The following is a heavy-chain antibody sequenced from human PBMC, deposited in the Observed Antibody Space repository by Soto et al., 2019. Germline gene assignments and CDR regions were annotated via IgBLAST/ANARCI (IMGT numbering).Heavy chain of an antibody. CDR2: ISGSGGST. CDR3: AKAIVLAPMGY. J-gene: IGHJ4*02. D-gene: IGHD2-8*01. CDR1: GFTFSSYA. V-gene: IGHV3-23*01. Sequence: GGSLRLSCAASGFTFSSYAMSWVRQAPGKGLEWVSAISGSGGSTYYADSVKGRFTISRDNSKNTLYLQMNSLRAEDTVVYYCAKAIVLAPMGYWGQGTLVTVSS.